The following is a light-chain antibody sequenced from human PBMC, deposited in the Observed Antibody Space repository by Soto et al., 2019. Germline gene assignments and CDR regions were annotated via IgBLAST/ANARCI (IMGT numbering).Light chain of an antibody. J-gene: IGLJ1*01. CDR3: SSYAGTNKPYV. CDR2: EVS. Sequence: QSALTQPPSASGSPGQSVTISCTGTSSDVGGYNYVSWYQQHPGKAPKLMIYEVSKRPSGVPDRFSGSKSGNTASLTVSGLQAEDEADYYCSSYAGTNKPYVFGTGTKVTV. V-gene: IGLV2-8*01. CDR1: SSDVGGYNY.